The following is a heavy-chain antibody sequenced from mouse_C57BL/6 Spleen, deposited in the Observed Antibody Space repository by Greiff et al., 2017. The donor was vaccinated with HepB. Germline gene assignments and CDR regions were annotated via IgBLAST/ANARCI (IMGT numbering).Heavy chain of an antibody. CDR3: AHGYYFDY. CDR1: GYAFSSSW. J-gene: IGHJ2*01. Sequence: QVQLQQSGPELVKPGASVKISCKASGYAFSSSWMNWVKQRPGKGLEWIGRIYPGDGDTNYNGKFKGKATLTADKSSSTAYMQLSSLTSEDSAVSFCAHGYYFDYWGQGTTLTVSS. CDR2: IYPGDGDT. V-gene: IGHV1-82*01.